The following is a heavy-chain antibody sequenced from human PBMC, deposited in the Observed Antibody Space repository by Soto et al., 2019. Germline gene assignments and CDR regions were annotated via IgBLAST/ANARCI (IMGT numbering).Heavy chain of an antibody. CDR1: GFTFSSYG. J-gene: IGHJ6*02. V-gene: IGHV3-30*03. CDR2: ISYDGSNK. CDR3: ARDWVVAATPLVYYYYGMDV. D-gene: IGHD2-15*01. Sequence: QVQLVESGGGVVQPGRSLRLSCAASGFTFSSYGMHWVRQAPGKGLEWVAVISYDGSNKYYADSVKGRFTISRDNSKNTLYLQMNSLRAEDTAVYYCARDWVVAATPLVYYYYGMDVWGQGTTVTVSS.